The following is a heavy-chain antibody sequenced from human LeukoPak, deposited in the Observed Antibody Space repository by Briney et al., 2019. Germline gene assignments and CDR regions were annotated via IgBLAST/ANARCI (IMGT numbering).Heavy chain of an antibody. CDR3: AKGAGITFGGVIAPDF. Sequence: GGSLRLSCAASGFTFSSYSMNWVRQAPGKGLEWVSSISSSSSYIYYADSVKGRFTISRDNSRNTVYLQMNSLRAEDTAEYYCAKGAGITFGGVIAPDFWGQGTLVTVSS. J-gene: IGHJ4*02. CDR1: GFTFSSYS. D-gene: IGHD3-16*02. V-gene: IGHV3-21*04. CDR2: ISSSSSYI.